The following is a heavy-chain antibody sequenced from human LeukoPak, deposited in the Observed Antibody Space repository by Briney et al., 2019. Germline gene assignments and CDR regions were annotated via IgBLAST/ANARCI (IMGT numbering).Heavy chain of an antibody. CDR2: IYPGDSDT. J-gene: IGHJ4*02. CDR3: ARPSSSWYDNFDY. D-gene: IGHD6-13*01. Sequence: NRGESLKISCQGSGYSFTNYWIGWVRQMPGKGLEWMGVIYPGDSDTRYSPSFQGQVTISADKSISTAYLQWSSLKASDTALYYCARPSSSWYDNFDYWGQGTLVTVSS. CDR1: GYSFTNYW. V-gene: IGHV5-51*01.